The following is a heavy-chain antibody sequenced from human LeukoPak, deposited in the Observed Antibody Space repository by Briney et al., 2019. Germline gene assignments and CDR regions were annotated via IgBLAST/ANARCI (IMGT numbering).Heavy chain of an antibody. CDR1: GFTFSSYA. CDR2: ISGSGGST. Sequence: GGSLRLSCAASGFTFSSYAMSWVRQGPGKGLEWVSAISGSGGSTYYADSVKGRFTISRDNSKNTLYLQMNSLRAEDTAVYYCAKHGYYDFWTGGFDYWGQGTLVTVSS. CDR3: AKHGYYDFWTGGFDY. V-gene: IGHV3-23*01. D-gene: IGHD3-3*01. J-gene: IGHJ4*02.